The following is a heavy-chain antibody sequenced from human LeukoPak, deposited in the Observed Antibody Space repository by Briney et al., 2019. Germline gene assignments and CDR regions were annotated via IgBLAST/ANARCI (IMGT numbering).Heavy chain of an antibody. Sequence: GGSLRLSCAASGFTFSSYGMHWVRQAPGKGLEWVAVISYDGSNKYYADSVKGRFTISRDNSKNTLYLQVNSLRAEDTAVYYCAKGSSGSYSHYFDYWGQGTLVTVSS. D-gene: IGHD1-26*01. CDR3: AKGSSGSYSHYFDY. V-gene: IGHV3-30*18. J-gene: IGHJ4*02. CDR2: ISYDGSNK. CDR1: GFTFSSYG.